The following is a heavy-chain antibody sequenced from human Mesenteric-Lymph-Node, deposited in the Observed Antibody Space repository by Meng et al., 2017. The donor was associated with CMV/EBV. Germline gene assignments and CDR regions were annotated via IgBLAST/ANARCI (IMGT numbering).Heavy chain of an antibody. V-gene: IGHV3-66*02. Sequence: GESLKISCAASGFTFSNYMRRVRQAPGKGLEWVSVIYSDGSTYYADSVKGRFTISRDNSKNTLYLQMNSLRAEDTAVYYCARDLDPGGYYYYYGMDVWGQGTTVTVSS. CDR2: IYSDGST. D-gene: IGHD3/OR15-3a*01. CDR3: ARDLDPGGYYYYYGMDV. CDR1: GFTFSNY. J-gene: IGHJ6*02.